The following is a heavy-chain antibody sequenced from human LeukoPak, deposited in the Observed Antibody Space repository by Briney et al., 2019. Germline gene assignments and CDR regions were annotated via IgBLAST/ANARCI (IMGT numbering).Heavy chain of an antibody. CDR1: GGSISGSSYY. Sequence: SETLSLTCTVSGGSISGSSYYWGWIRQPPGKGLEWIGSIYYSGSTYYNPSLKSRVTISVDTSKNQFSLKLNSVTATDTAVYYCARLRYSSSWYYYGMDVWGQGTTVTVSS. V-gene: IGHV4-39*01. J-gene: IGHJ6*02. CDR2: IYYSGST. CDR3: ARLRYSSSWYYYGMDV. D-gene: IGHD6-13*01.